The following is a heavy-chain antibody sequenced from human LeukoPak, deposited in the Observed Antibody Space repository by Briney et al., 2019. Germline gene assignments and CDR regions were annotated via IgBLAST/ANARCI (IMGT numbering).Heavy chain of an antibody. V-gene: IGHV4-4*07. J-gene: IGHJ4*02. D-gene: IGHD3-22*01. CDR2: IYTSGGSNYN. CDR3: ARGQEGYYYDSTGYPASFDS. Sequence: SETLSLTCSVSSGSISNYYWSWIRQPAGKGLEWIGRIYTSGGSNYNNYNPSLKSRVTMSVDASKNQVSLKLSSVTAADTAVYYCARGQEGYYYDSTGYPASFDSWGQGTLVIVSS. CDR1: SGSISNYY.